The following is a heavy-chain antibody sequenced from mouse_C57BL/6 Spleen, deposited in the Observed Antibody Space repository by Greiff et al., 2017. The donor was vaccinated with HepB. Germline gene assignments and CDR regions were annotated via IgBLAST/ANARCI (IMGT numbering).Heavy chain of an antibody. D-gene: IGHD2-1*01. Sequence: QVQLQQSGAELVRPGPSVTVSCKASGFAFTNYLIAWVQQRPGQGLEWIGVINPGSGGTNYTEQFKGKATLTADKSSSTAYMQLSSLTSEDSAVYFCAGRSIYDGNADYWGQGTTLTVSA. V-gene: IGHV1-54*01. CDR2: INPGSGGT. CDR1: GFAFTNYL. CDR3: AGRSIYDGNADY. J-gene: IGHJ2*01.